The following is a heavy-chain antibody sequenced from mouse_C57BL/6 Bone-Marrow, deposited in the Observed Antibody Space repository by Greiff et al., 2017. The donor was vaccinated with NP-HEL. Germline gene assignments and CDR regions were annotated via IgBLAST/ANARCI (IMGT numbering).Heavy chain of an antibody. CDR2: INPDSSTI. Sequence: EASGIDFSRYWMSWVRRAPGKGLEWIGEINPDSSTINYAPSLKDKFIISRDNAKNTLYLQMSKVRSEDTALYYCATYYYGSSYWYFDVWGTGTTVTVSS. CDR3: ATYYYGSSYWYFDV. D-gene: IGHD1-1*01. CDR1: GIDFSRYW. V-gene: IGHV4-1*01. J-gene: IGHJ1*03.